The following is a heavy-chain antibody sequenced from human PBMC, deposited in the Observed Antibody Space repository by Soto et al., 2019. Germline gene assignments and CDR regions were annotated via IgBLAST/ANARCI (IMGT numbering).Heavy chain of an antibody. CDR2: IYSGGNT. D-gene: IGHD2-15*01. J-gene: IGHJ5*02. CDR1: GFTVSSNY. Sequence: EVQLVESGGGLIQPGGSLRLSCAASGFTVSSNYMSWVRQAPGKGLEWVSVIYSGGNTYYADSVKGRFTISRDNSKNTXXLQMNSLRAEDTGVYYCARSGYCSGASCYLTQFDPWGQGTLVTVSS. V-gene: IGHV3-53*01. CDR3: ARSGYCSGASCYLTQFDP.